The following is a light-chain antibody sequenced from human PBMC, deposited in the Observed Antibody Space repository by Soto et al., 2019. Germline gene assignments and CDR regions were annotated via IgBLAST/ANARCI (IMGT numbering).Light chain of an antibody. CDR2: GAS. V-gene: IGKV3-15*01. Sequence: IVMTQSPATLSLSPGGRATLSCRASQSVSSNLAWHQQKPGQAPRLLIYGASTRATDIPARFSGSGSGTEFTLTISSLQSEDFAVYYCQQYNNWPRTFGQGTKVDI. CDR3: QQYNNWPRT. CDR1: QSVSSN. J-gene: IGKJ1*01.